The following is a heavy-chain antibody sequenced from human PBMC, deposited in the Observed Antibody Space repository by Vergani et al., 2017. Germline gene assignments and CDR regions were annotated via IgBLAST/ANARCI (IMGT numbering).Heavy chain of an antibody. J-gene: IGHJ4*02. D-gene: IGHD2-2*01. CDR2: IYHSGST. Sequence: QVQLQESGPGLVKPSQTLSLTCPVSGCPLSSGGYSWSWIRQPPGKGLEWIGYIYHSGSTYYNPSLKSRLTISIDRYKNQFSLTLSSVTAADTAVYYCGGSSTSPQGHIDYWGQGTLVTVSS. CDR3: GGSSTSPQGHIDY. V-gene: IGHV4-30-2*02. CDR1: GCPLSSGGYS.